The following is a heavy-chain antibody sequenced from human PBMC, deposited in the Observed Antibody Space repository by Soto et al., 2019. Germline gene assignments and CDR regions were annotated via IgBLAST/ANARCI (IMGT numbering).Heavy chain of an antibody. CDR2: IYPGDSDT. D-gene: IGHD3-22*01. V-gene: IGHV5-51*01. Sequence: PGESLKISCKGSGYSFTSYWIGWVRQMPGKGLEWMGIIYPGDSDTRYSPSFQGQVTISADKSISTAYLQWSSLKASDTAMYYCARPSSGYGSHYYGMDVWGQGTTVTVSS. J-gene: IGHJ6*01. CDR1: GYSFTSYW. CDR3: ARPSSGYGSHYYGMDV.